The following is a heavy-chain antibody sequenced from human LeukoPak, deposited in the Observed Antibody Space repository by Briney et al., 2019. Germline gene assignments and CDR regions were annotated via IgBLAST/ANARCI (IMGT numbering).Heavy chain of an antibody. V-gene: IGHV3-48*03. CDR2: ISSSGSTI. CDR1: GFTFSSYE. D-gene: IGHD3-10*02. Sequence: GGSLRLSCAASGFTFSSYEMNWVRQPPGKGLEWVAYISSSGSTIYYADSVKGRFTISRDNAKNSLYLQMNSLRAEDTAVYYCAELGITMIGGVWGKGTTVTISS. CDR3: AELGITMIGGV. J-gene: IGHJ6*04.